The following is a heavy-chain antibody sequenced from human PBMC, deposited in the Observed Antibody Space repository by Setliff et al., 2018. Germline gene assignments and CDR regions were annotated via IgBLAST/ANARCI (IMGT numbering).Heavy chain of an antibody. V-gene: IGHV2-5*01. CDR3: ARSLVGATYSVYFDY. CDR1: GFSLSTSLVG. D-gene: IGHD1-26*01. CDR2: IYWNDEK. J-gene: IGHJ4*02. Sequence: GPTLVNPTQTLTLTCTFSGFSLSTSLVGVGWIRQPPGKALEWLALIYWNDEKRYSPSLKSRLTITKDTSKNQVVLTMTNMDPVDTAIYYCARSLVGATYSVYFDYWGQGALVTVSS.